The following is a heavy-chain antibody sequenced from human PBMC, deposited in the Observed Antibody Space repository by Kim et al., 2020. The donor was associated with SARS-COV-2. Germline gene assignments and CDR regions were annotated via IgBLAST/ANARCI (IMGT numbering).Heavy chain of an antibody. Sequence: GGSLRLSCAASGFSFSNYWMHWVRQAPGKGLVWVSRINSDGRSTSYADSVKGRFTMSRDNAKNTLFLQMNSLRDEDTAVYYCVRELRIVDGGETGFDPWGQGTLVTVSS. CDR2: INSDGRST. J-gene: IGHJ5*02. CDR1: GFSFSNYW. D-gene: IGHD3-10*01. CDR3: VRELRIVDGGETGFDP. V-gene: IGHV3-74*01.